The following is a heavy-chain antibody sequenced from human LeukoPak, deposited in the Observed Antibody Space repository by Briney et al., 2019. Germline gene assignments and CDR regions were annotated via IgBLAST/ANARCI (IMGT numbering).Heavy chain of an antibody. CDR1: GASISSSNW. D-gene: IGHD2-2*01. J-gene: IGHJ4*02. V-gene: IGHV4-4*02. CDR3: MRTYCSNISCFYFDY. CDR2: IFHAGTT. Sequence: PSGTLSLTCAVSGASISSSNWWGWARQPPGKGLEWIGEIFHAGTTNYNPSLQSRVTISVDNSRNQFSLKLTSVTAADTAVYYCMRTYCSNISCFYFDYWGQGTLSPSPQ.